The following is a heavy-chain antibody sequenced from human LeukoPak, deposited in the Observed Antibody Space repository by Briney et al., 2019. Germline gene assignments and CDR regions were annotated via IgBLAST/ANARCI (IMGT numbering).Heavy chain of an antibody. CDR3: ARESEYSSSWDH. CDR1: GFTFSTYW. D-gene: IGHD6-13*01. V-gene: IGHV3-74*01. Sequence: GGSLRLSCAASGFTFSTYWMFWVRQAPGKGLVWVSRINPDGVTIYADSVKGRFTISRDNARKTLDLQMNSLRAEDTAVYYCARESEYSSSWDHWGQGTLVTVSS. CDR2: INPDGVT. J-gene: IGHJ4*02.